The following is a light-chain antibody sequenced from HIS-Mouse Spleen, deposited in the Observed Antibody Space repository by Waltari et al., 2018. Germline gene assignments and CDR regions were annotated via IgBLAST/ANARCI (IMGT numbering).Light chain of an antibody. V-gene: IGLV2-8*01. Sequence: QSALTQPPSASGSPGKSVTISCTGTSSDVGGSNYVSWYQQHPGKAPKLLIYEVSKRPSGVPDRFSGSKSGNTASLTVSGLQAEDEADYYCSSYAGSNNSLYVFGTGTKVTVL. CDR1: SSDVGGSNY. CDR3: SSYAGSNNSLYV. J-gene: IGLJ1*01. CDR2: EVS.